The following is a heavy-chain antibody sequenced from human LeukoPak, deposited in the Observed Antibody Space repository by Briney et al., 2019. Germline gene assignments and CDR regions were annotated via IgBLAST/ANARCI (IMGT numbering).Heavy chain of an antibody. V-gene: IGHV3-13*04. CDR3: TRRMRGLGSYSDAFDI. CDR2: IDTAGGT. Sequence: GGSLRLSCAASGFTFSSYDMHWVRQGPGKGLEWVSGIDTAGGTYYAGSVKGRFTISRENAKNSFYLQMNSLRAGDTAVYFCTRRMRGLGSYSDAFDIWGQGTMVTVSS. D-gene: IGHD3-10*01. CDR1: GFTFSSYD. J-gene: IGHJ3*02.